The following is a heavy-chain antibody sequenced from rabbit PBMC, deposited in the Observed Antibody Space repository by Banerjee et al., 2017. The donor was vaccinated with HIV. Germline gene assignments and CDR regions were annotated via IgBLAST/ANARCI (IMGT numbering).Heavy chain of an antibody. J-gene: IGHJ4*01. D-gene: IGHD4-1*01. CDR3: ARDLAGVIGWNFNL. Sequence: LEESGGDLVKPGASLTLTCKASGFDFSSYYMCWVRQAPGKGLEWIACIYNGDGSTWYASWAKGRFTISKTSSTTVTLQMTSLTAADTATYFCARDLAGVIGWNFNLWGQGTLVTVS. V-gene: IGHV1S40*01. CDR1: GFDFSSYY. CDR2: IYNGDGST.